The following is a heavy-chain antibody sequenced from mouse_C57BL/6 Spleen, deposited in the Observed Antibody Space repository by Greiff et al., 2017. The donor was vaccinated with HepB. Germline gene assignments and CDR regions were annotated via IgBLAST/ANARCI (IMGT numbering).Heavy chain of an antibody. J-gene: IGHJ1*03. CDR2: IYPSDSET. D-gene: IGHD1-1*01. CDR1: GYTFTSYW. Sequence: QVQLQQPGAELVRPGSSVKLSCKASGYTFTSYWMDWVKQRPGQGLEWIGNIYPSDSETHYNQKFKDKATLTVDKSSSTAYMQLSSLTSEDSAVYYCARLNYGSSYERYFDVWGTGTTVTVSS. V-gene: IGHV1-61*01. CDR3: ARLNYGSSYERYFDV.